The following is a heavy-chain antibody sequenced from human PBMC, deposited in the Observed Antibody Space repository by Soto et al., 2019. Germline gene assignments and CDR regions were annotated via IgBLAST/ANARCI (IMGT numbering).Heavy chain of an antibody. CDR2: INSDGSST. V-gene: IGHV3-74*01. D-gene: IGHD2-2*01. CDR1: GFTFSSYW. CDR3: AREGLYCSSTSCQGGAFDI. Sequence: GGSLRVSCAASGFTFSSYWMHWVRQAPGKGLVWVSRINSDGSSTSYADSVKGRFTISRDNAKNTLYLQMNSLRAEDTAVYYCAREGLYCSSTSCQGGAFDIWGQGTMVTVSS. J-gene: IGHJ3*02.